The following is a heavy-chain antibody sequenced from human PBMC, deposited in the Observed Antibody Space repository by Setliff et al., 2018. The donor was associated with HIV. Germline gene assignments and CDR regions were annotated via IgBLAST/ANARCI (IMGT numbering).Heavy chain of an antibody. CDR1: GGSITNFY. CDR3: ALWGYSNARGFDY. V-gene: IGHV4-59*08. Sequence: PSETLSLTCAVSGGSITNFYWSWIRQPPGKGLEWIGYLYNSGSTKYNPSLKSRVTISIDMSKTQLSLNLNSVTAADTALYYCALWGYSNARGFDYWGQGTLVTVSS. D-gene: IGHD5-12*01. CDR2: LYNSGST. J-gene: IGHJ4*02.